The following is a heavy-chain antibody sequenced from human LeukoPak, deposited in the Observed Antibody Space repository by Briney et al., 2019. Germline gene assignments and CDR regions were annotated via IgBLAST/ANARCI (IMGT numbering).Heavy chain of an antibody. CDR2: ISANGGST. Sequence: GGSLRLSCAASGFTFSSHDMSWVRQAPGKGLEWVSGISANGGSTYYADSVKGRFTISRDNSKNTLYLQMNSLRAEDTAVYHCARDCSGYSCYSRNFDYWGQGTLVTVSS. D-gene: IGHD2-15*01. CDR1: GFTFSSHD. CDR3: ARDCSGYSCYSRNFDY. J-gene: IGHJ4*02. V-gene: IGHV3-23*01.